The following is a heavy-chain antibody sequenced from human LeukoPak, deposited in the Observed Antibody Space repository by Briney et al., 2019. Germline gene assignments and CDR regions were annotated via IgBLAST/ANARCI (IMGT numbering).Heavy chain of an antibody. CDR3: ARDSVYSSSWYVSGMDV. CDR1: RFPFSSYA. D-gene: IGHD6-13*01. Sequence: PGGSLRLSCAASRFPFSSYAMSWVRQAPGKGLEWVSSISSSSSYIYYADSVKGRFTISRDNAKNSLYLQMNSLRAEDTAVYYCARDSVYSSSWYVSGMDVWGQGTTVTVSS. J-gene: IGHJ6*02. V-gene: IGHV3-21*01. CDR2: ISSSSSYI.